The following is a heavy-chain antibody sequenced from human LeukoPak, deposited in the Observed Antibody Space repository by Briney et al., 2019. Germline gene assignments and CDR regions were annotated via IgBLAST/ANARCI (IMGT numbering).Heavy chain of an antibody. CDR1: GYSFTSYW. CDR3: ARSPPNYDILTGYPDY. D-gene: IGHD3-9*01. J-gene: IGHJ4*02. Sequence: GESLKISCKGSGYSFTSYWIGWVRQMPGKGLEWMGIIYPGDSDTRYSPSFQGQVTISADKSISTAYLQWSSLKASDTAMYYCARSPPNYDILTGYPDYWGQGTLVTVSS. V-gene: IGHV5-51*01. CDR2: IYPGDSDT.